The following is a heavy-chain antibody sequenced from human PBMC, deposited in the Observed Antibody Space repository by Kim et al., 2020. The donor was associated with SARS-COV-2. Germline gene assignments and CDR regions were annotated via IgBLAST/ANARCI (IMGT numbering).Heavy chain of an antibody. Sequence: SETLSLTCAVYGGSFSGYYWSWIRQPPGKGLEWIGEINHSGSTNYNPSLKSRVTISVDTSKNQFSLKLSSVTAADTAVYYCARDCSGGSCLKPLDAFDIWGQGTMVTVSS. V-gene: IGHV4-34*01. J-gene: IGHJ3*02. CDR2: INHSGST. D-gene: IGHD2-15*01. CDR3: ARDCSGGSCLKPLDAFDI. CDR1: GGSFSGYY.